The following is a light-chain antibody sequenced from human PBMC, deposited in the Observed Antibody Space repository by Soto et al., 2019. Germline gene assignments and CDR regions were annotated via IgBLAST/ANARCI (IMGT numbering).Light chain of an antibody. CDR2: GPS. V-gene: IGKV3-20*01. CDR1: QRVSSDF. CDR3: QQYGGSPRIT. Sequence: PGERATLSCRTSQRVSSDFLAWYQQKAGQAPRLLIYGPSNRATGIPDRFSGSGSGTDFTLIINRLEPEDVAIYYCQQYGGSPRITFGQGTRLEIK. J-gene: IGKJ5*01.